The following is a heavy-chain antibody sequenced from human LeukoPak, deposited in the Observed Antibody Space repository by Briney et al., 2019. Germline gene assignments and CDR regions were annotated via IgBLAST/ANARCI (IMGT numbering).Heavy chain of an antibody. CDR2: INPNSGGT. J-gene: IGHJ3*02. V-gene: IGHV1-2*02. D-gene: IGHD2-15*01. Sequence: ASVKVSCKASGYTFTGYYMHWVRQAPGQGLEWMGWINPNSGGTNYAQKFQGRVTMTRDTSISTAYMELSRLRSDDAAVYYCARDAYCSGGSCYSTYDAFDIWGQGTMVTVSS. CDR1: GYTFTGYY. CDR3: ARDAYCSGGSCYSTYDAFDI.